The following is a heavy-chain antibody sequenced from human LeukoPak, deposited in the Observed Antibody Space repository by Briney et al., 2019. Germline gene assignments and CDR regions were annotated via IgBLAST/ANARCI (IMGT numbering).Heavy chain of an antibody. CDR1: GDSVSSNSAA. CDR3: ASTHNWNYWIDY. V-gene: IGHV6-1*01. CDR2: TYYRSKWNY. Sequence: SQTLSLTCAISGDSVSSNSAARNWIRQSPSRGLEWLGRTYYRSKWNYDYAVSVKNRITINPDTSKNQFSLQLNSVTPEDTAVYYCASTHNWNYWIDYWGQGTLVTVSS. J-gene: IGHJ4*02. D-gene: IGHD1-7*01.